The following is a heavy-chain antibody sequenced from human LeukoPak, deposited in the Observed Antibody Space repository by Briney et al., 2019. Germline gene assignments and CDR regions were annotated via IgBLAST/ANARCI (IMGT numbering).Heavy chain of an antibody. CDR2: IYHSGST. J-gene: IGHJ4*02. CDR1: GGSFSGYY. V-gene: IGHV4-34*01. Sequence: PSETLSLTCAVYGGSFSGYYWSWIRQPPGKGLEWIGEIYHSGSTNYNPSLKSRVTISVDKSKNQFSLKLSSVTAADTAVYYCARSIAAAGRGGAPGYWGQGTLVTVSS. CDR3: ARSIAAAGRGGAPGY. D-gene: IGHD6-13*01.